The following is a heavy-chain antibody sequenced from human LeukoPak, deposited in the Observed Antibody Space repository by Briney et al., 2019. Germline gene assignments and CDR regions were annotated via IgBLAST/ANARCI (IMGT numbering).Heavy chain of an antibody. J-gene: IGHJ4*02. CDR3: ARSARWFGVDY. CDR2: IYSGGST. D-gene: IGHD3-10*01. V-gene: IGHV3-53*01. Sequence: GGSLRLSCAASGLTVSSNYMSWVRQAPGKGLEWVSVIYSGGSTYYADSVKGRFTISRDNSKNTLYLQMNSLRAEDTAVYYCARSARWFGVDYWGQGTLVTVSS. CDR1: GLTVSSNY.